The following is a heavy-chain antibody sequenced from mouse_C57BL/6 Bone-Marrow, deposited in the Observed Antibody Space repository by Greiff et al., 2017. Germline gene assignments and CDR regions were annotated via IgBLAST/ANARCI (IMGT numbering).Heavy chain of an antibody. CDR2: INPYNGGT. V-gene: IGHV1-19*01. CDR1: GYTFTDYY. CDR3: ARWGCWYFDV. Sequence: EVQLQQSGPVLVKPGASVKMSCKASGYTFTDYYMNWVKQSHGKSLEWIGVINPYNGGTSYNQKFKGKATLTVDKSSSTAYMELNSLTSEDSAVYYCARWGCWYFDVWGTGTTVTVSS. J-gene: IGHJ1*03.